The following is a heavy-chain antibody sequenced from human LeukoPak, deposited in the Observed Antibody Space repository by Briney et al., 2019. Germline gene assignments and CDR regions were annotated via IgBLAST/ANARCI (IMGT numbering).Heavy chain of an antibody. CDR3: ARGLSDVY. J-gene: IGHJ4*02. Sequence: SETLSLTCAVYGVSFSGYYWTWIRQPPGKGLEWIGEINHSGSTNYNPPLKSRVTISIDTSENQSSLILRSATAADTAVYYCARGLSDVYWGQGTLVTVSS. CDR1: GVSFSGYY. V-gene: IGHV4-34*01. CDR2: INHSGST.